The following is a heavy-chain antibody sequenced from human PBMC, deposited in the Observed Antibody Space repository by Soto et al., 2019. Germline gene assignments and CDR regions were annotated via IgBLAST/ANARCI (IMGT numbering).Heavy chain of an antibody. V-gene: IGHV1-69*13. CDR3: ARHDCISSSCYYYYYYGMDV. Sequence: SVKVSCKASGRTFSSYAISWVRQAPGQGLEWMGGIIPIFDTANYAQKFQGRVTITADESTSTAYMELSSLRSEDTAVYYCARHDCISSSCYYYYYYGMDVWGQGTTVTVSS. D-gene: IGHD2-2*01. J-gene: IGHJ6*02. CDR2: IIPIFDTA. CDR1: GRTFSSYA.